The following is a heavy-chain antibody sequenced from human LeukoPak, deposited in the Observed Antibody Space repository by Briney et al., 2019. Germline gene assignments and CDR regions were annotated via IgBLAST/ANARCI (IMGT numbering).Heavy chain of an antibody. CDR3: ASHRRYTTGSEEFDY. V-gene: IGHV4-39*01. D-gene: IGHD2/OR15-2a*01. CDR1: GGSISSSDYY. J-gene: IGHJ4*02. Sequence: PSETLSLTCTVSGGSISSSDYYGAWIRQPPGKGLEWIGSIYYSGNTYYHPSLKSRVTISVDTSKNQFSLKLSSVTAADTAVYYCASHRRYTTGSEEFDYWGQGALVTVSS. CDR2: IYYSGNT.